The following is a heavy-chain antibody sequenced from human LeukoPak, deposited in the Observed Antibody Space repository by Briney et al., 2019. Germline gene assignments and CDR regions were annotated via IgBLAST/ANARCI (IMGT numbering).Heavy chain of an antibody. J-gene: IGHJ5*02. CDR3: ARHGPYYYDRGFDP. Sequence: SETLSLTCTVPGGSISSYYWSWIRQPPGKGLEWIGYIYTSGSTNYNPSLKSRVTISVDTSKNQFSLKLSSVTAADTAVYYCARHGPYYYDRGFDPWGQGTLVTVSS. V-gene: IGHV4-4*09. CDR2: IYTSGST. CDR1: GGSISSYY. D-gene: IGHD3-22*01.